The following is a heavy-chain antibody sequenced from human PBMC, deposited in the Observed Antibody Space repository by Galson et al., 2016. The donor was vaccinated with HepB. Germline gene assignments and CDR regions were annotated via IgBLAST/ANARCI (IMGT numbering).Heavy chain of an antibody. CDR2: LIPIFSSP. CDR1: GGTFGSYV. Sequence: SVKVSCKASGGTFGSYVINWVRQPPGQGLEWMGGLIPIFSSPNYAQKFQGRVTITADESTNTVYMELSSLRSDDTAVYYCATFYLDSSGYFLSDYWGQGTLVTVSS. J-gene: IGHJ4*02. D-gene: IGHD3-22*01. V-gene: IGHV1-69*13. CDR3: ATFYLDSSGYFLSDY.